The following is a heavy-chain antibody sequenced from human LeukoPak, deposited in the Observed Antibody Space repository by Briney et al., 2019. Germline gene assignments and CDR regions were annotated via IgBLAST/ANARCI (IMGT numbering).Heavy chain of an antibody. V-gene: IGHV3-74*01. CDR1: GFTFSSYG. CDR2: INSDGSST. D-gene: IGHD3-3*01. CDR3: ARVGTYDFWSGYYSIPFDY. J-gene: IGHJ4*02. Sequence: PGGSLRLSCAASGFTFSSYGMHWVRQAPGKGLVWVSRINSDGSSTSYADSVKGRFTISRDNAKNTLYLQMNSLRAEDTAVYYCARVGTYDFWSGYYSIPFDYWGQGTLVTVSS.